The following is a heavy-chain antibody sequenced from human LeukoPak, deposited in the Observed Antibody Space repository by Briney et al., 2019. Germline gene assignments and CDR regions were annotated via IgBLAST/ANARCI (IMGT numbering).Heavy chain of an antibody. Sequence: ASVKVSCKAFGDNLIDYAINWVRQAPGQGLEWMGWIAPTGNPTYAQDFTGRFVFSLDTSVNTAYLHISSLKTEDTAVYYCARDGSIADGQPGGEWGQGTLVTVSS. CDR2: IAPTGNP. D-gene: IGHD3-16*01. CDR3: ARDGSIADGQPGGE. J-gene: IGHJ4*02. CDR1: GDNLIDYA. V-gene: IGHV7-4-1*02.